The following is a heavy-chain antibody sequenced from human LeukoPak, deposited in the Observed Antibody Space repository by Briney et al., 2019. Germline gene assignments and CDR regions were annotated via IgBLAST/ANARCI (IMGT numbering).Heavy chain of an antibody. D-gene: IGHD3-22*01. CDR3: ARADDSSGYLEAFDI. Sequence: PGGSLRLSCAASGFTFSSYSMNWVRQAPGKGLEWVSSISSSSSYIYYADSVKGRFTISRDNAKNSLYPQMNSLRAEDTAVYYCARADDSSGYLEAFDIWGQGTMVTVSS. V-gene: IGHV3-21*01. CDR1: GFTFSSYS. J-gene: IGHJ3*02. CDR2: ISSSSSYI.